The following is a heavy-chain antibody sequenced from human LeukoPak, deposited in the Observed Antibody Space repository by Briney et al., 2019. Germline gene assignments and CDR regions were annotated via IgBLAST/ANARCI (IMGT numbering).Heavy chain of an antibody. Sequence: RASVKVSCKASGYTFTDYYIHWVRQAPGQGLEWMGWMNPNSGSTWFAQKFQGRVTMSGDTSITTAYMELSRLRSDDTAMYFCAREAYLEARPQTWFDPWGQGTLVTVSS. V-gene: IGHV1-2*02. D-gene: IGHD6-6*01. CDR1: GYTFTDYY. J-gene: IGHJ5*02. CDR3: AREAYLEARPQTWFDP. CDR2: MNPNSGST.